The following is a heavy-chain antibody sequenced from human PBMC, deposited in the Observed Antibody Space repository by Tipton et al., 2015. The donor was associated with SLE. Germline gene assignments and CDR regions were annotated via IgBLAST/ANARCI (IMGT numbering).Heavy chain of an antibody. CDR3: ERATDCSGGRCYSAYYYYYGMDF. CDR2: INHSGYT. V-gene: IGHV4-34*01. Sequence: TLSLTCAVYGGSFSGYYWSWIRQPPGKGLEWIGGINHSGYTNYNLALKKRVTISVDTAKNQFSLKLSSVTTADTAVSYCERATDCSGGRCYSAYYYYYGMDFWGQGTTVTVSS. D-gene: IGHD2-15*01. J-gene: IGHJ6*02. CDR1: GGSFSGYY.